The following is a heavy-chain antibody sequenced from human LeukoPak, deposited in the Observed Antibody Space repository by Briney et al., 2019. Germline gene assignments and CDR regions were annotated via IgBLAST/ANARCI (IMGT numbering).Heavy chain of an antibody. CDR2: IYYSGST. V-gene: IGHV4-39*07. J-gene: IGHJ6*02. D-gene: IGHD3-9*01. Sequence: SETLSLACTVSGGSISSSSYYWGWIRQPPGKGLEWIGSIYYSGSTYYNPSLKSRVTISVDTSKNQFSLKLSSVTAADTAVYYCARDTDILTGNMDVWGQGTTVTVSS. CDR1: GGSISSSSYY. CDR3: ARDTDILTGNMDV.